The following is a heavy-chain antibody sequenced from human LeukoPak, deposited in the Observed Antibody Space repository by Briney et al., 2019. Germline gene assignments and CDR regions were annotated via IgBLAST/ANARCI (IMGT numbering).Heavy chain of an antibody. J-gene: IGHJ4*02. CDR2: INPSGGST. CDR3: ARSFGRPGYCTNGICLYYFDY. Sequence: GASVKVSCKASGYTFTSYYMHWVRQAPGQGLEWMGIINPSGGSTSYAQKFQGRVTMTRDTSTSTVYMELSSLRSEDTAVYYCARSFGRPGYCTNGICLYYFDYWGQGTLVTVSS. V-gene: IGHV1-46*01. D-gene: IGHD2-8*01. CDR1: GYTFTSYY.